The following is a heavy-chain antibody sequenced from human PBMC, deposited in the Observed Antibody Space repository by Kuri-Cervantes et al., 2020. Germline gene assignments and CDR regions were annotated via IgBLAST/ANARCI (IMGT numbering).Heavy chain of an antibody. D-gene: IGHD6-13*01. V-gene: IGHV4-30-4*08. CDR1: GVSVSSNY. CDR3: ARETPWRLTAALKDTFDI. CDR2: IYYSGST. J-gene: IGHJ3*02. Sequence: SLTLCCAASGVSVSSNYMSWSRQPPGKGLGWIGYIYYSGSTYYDPSLKSRVTISVDTSKNQFSLRLSSVTAADTAVYYCARETPWRLTAALKDTFDIWGQGTMVTVSS.